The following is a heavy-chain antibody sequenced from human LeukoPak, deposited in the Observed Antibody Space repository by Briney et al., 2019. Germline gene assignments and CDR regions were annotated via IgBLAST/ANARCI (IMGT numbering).Heavy chain of an antibody. D-gene: IGHD3-16*01. Sequence: PGGSLRLSCAASGFTYSSYWMSWVRQAPGKGLEWVANINQDGSEKYYVDSVKGRFTISRDNAKNSLYLQMNTLRAEDTAVYHRPKGGGGLDVWGKGTTVTVSS. V-gene: IGHV3-7*01. J-gene: IGHJ6*04. CDR3: PKGGGGLDV. CDR2: INQDGSEK. CDR1: GFTYSSYW.